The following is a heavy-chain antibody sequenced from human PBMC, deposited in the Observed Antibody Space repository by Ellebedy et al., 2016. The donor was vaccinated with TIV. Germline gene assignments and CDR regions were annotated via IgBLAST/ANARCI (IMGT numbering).Heavy chain of an antibody. V-gene: IGHV1-2*02. D-gene: IGHD1-26*01. CDR2: INPDRGDT. J-gene: IGHJ4*02. CDR1: GYSFNHYY. CDR3: ARIMRSLATVPPDY. Sequence: AASVKVSCKASGYSFNHYYIHWVRQAPGQGLEWMGWINPDRGDTKYSQKFEGRVTMTSDTSTTTAYMELTRLRSDDTALYYCARIMRSLATVPPDYWGQGTLVTVSS.